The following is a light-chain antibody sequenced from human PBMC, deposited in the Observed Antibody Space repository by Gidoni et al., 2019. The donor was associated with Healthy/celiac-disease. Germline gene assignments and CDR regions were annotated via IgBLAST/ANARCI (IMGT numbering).Light chain of an antibody. CDR3: VLYMGSGIWV. Sequence: QTVVTQEPSFSVSPGGPVTLTCGLSSGSVSTSYYPSWYPQTPGQAPRTLLYSTNTRSSGVPDRFSGSILGNKAALTITGAQADDESDYYCVLYMGSGIWVFGGGTKLTVL. CDR2: STN. V-gene: IGLV8-61*01. J-gene: IGLJ3*02. CDR1: SGSVSTSYY.